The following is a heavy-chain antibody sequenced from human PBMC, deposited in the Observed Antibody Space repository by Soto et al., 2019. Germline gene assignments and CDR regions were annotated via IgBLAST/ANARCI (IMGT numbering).Heavy chain of an antibody. D-gene: IGHD5-12*01. V-gene: IGHV4-38-2*01. CDR1: GHSISSGYY. Sequence: SETLSLTCAVSGHSISSGYYWGWIRQPPGKGLEWIGNVHHNENTYYNPSLKSRVTISLRTSKNQFSLKVSSVTAADTAVYYCARGADIMATTGDAFDIWGQGTMVTVSS. CDR3: ARGADIMATTGDAFDI. J-gene: IGHJ3*02. CDR2: VHHNENT.